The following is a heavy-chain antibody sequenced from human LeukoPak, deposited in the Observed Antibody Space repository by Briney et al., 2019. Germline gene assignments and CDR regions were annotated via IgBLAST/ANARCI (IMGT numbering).Heavy chain of an antibody. CDR2: INPSGGST. Sequence: ASVKVSCKASGYTFTSYYMHWVRQAPGQGLEWMGIINPSGGSTSYAQKFQGRVTMTRDTSTSTVYMELSSLRSEDTAVYYCARVRGAGRSTGWFDPWGQGTLVTVSS. CDR1: GYTFTSYY. CDR3: ARVRGAGRSTGWFDP. J-gene: IGHJ5*02. V-gene: IGHV1-46*01. D-gene: IGHD1-14*01.